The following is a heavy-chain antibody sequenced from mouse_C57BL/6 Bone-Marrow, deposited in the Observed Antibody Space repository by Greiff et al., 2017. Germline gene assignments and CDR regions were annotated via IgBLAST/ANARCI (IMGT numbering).Heavy chain of an antibody. V-gene: IGHV1-64*01. CDR2: IHPNSGST. D-gene: IGHD1-1*01. J-gene: IGHJ3*01. Sequence: QLPLQQPGAELVKPGASVKLSCKASGYTFTSSWMHWVKQRPGQGLEWIGMIHPNSGSTNYNEKFKSKATLTVDKSSSTAYMQLSSLTSEDSAVDYCARDYYGSSLFAYWGQGTLVTVSA. CDR3: ARDYYGSSLFAY. CDR1: GYTFTSSW.